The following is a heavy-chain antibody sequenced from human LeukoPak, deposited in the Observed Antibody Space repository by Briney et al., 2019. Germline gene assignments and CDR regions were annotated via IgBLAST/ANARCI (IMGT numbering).Heavy chain of an antibody. V-gene: IGHV3-23*01. CDR3: AKDRIYADGLWDFDY. J-gene: IGHJ4*02. D-gene: IGHD3-10*01. CDR1: GFTSSTYT. CDR2: ILTSGGT. Sequence: RGSLRLSCTASGFTSSTYTMSWVRQAPGGGLKWVSGILTSGGTDYADSVKGRFTISRDNSKNTLYLQMNSLRADDTAVYYCAKDRIYADGLWDFDYWGQGTLVTVSS.